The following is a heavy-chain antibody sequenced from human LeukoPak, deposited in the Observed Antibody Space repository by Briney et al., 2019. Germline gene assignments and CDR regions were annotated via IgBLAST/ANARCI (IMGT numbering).Heavy chain of an antibody. CDR3: ARLSGSTIDY. D-gene: IGHD2-2*01. Sequence: GESLKISCQGSGYSFPSYWIGWVPQIPGKGLEWMGIIYPGDSDTRYRPSFQGQVTISADKSISTAYLQWSSLKASDTAMYHCARLSGSTIDYWGQGTLVTVSS. CDR2: IYPGDSDT. J-gene: IGHJ4*02. CDR1: GYSFPSYW. V-gene: IGHV5-51*01.